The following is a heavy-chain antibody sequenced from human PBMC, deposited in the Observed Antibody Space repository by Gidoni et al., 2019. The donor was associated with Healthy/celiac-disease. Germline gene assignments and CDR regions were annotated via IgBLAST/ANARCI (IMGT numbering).Heavy chain of an antibody. Sequence: EVQLVESGGGLVQPGGSLRLSCSASGFPFSSYEMNWVRQAPGKGLEWVSYICSSGSTIYYADSVKGRFTISRDNAKNSLYLQMNSLRAEDTAVYYCARGGGAVAGAFDYWGQGTLVTVSS. J-gene: IGHJ4*02. CDR2: ICSSGSTI. CDR3: ARGGGAVAGAFDY. V-gene: IGHV3-48*03. D-gene: IGHD6-19*01. CDR1: GFPFSSYE.